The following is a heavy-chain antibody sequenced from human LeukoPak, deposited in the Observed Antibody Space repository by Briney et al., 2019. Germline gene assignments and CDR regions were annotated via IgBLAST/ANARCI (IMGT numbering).Heavy chain of an antibody. Sequence: ASVKVSCKASGGTFSSYAISWVRQATGQGLEWMGWMNPNSGNTGYAQKFQGRVTMTRNTSISTAYMELSSLRSEDTAVYYCARGEVVRYFDWLRYYYGMDVWGQGTTVTVSS. CDR2: MNPNSGNT. CDR1: GGTFSSYA. CDR3: ARGEVVRYFDWLRYYYGMDV. D-gene: IGHD3-9*01. V-gene: IGHV1-8*02. J-gene: IGHJ6*02.